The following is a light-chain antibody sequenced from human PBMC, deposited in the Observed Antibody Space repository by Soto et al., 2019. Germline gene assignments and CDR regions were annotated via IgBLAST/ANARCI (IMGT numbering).Light chain of an antibody. Sequence: DIQMTHSPSTLSSSVGDKDTNTCRVSQSTSSWLAWYQQKPGKAPNLLIYKASSLESGVPSRFSGSGSGTEFTLTISSLQPDDFATYYCQQYNNYPWTFGQGTKVDIK. CDR2: KAS. V-gene: IGKV1-5*03. CDR1: QSTSSW. CDR3: QQYNNYPWT. J-gene: IGKJ1*01.